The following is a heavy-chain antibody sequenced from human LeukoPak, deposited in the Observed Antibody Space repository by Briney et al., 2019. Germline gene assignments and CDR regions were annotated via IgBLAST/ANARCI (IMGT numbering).Heavy chain of an antibody. CDR2: IFPGDSDT. D-gene: IGHD1/OR15-1a*01. CDR1: GYSFTSYW. CDR3: ATSESQTRFDY. J-gene: IGHJ4*02. V-gene: IGHV5-51*01. Sequence: GESLKISCKGSGYSFTSYWIGWVRQMPGKGLEWIGIIFPGDSDTTYSPSLQGQVTISADKSINTAYLQWSSLRASDTAMYYCATSESQTRFDYWGQGTPVTVSS.